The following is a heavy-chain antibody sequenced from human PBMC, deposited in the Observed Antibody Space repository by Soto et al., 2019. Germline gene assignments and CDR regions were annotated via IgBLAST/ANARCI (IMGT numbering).Heavy chain of an antibody. D-gene: IGHD3-10*01. Sequence: PSETLSLTCAVSGGSISGGGFSWSWIRQPPGKGLEWIGYILHTGGTQYNPSLKSRVSMSVDKSKNQFSLHLTSVTAADTAVYYCARLQFGEGFDCWGQGALVTVS. CDR1: GGSISGGGFS. CDR3: ARLQFGEGFDC. CDR2: ILHTGGT. V-gene: IGHV4-30-2*01. J-gene: IGHJ4*02.